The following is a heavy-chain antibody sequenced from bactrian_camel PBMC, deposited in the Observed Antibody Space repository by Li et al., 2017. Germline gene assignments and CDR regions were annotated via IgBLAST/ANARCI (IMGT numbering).Heavy chain of an antibody. CDR3: AAGYWVRYPGRCDFSY. J-gene: IGHJ6*01. CDR2: ISMNGAVT. CDR1: GFTFGDND. V-gene: IGHV3-1*01. Sequence: VQLVESGGGSVQSGGSLNLSCAASGFTFGDNDMSWVRQAPGKGLEWVSSISMNGAVTYYAEAVKGRFTVSRDNAKNTLYLQMNTLKPEDSAMYYCAAGYWVRYPGRCDFSYWGQGTQVTVS. D-gene: IGHD5*01.